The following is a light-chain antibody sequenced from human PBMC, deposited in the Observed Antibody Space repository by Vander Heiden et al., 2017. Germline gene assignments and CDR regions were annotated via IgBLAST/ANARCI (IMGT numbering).Light chain of an antibody. Sequence: SYEVTQPPSVSVSPGQTASITCSGDKMGNKYVCWYQQKPGPSPFLVIYEDNQPPLGIPEPISGSNPWNTATLTISGTQAMDEADYYCQVWDSSTVVFGGGTKLTVL. V-gene: IGLV3-1*01. CDR1: KMGNKY. CDR2: EDN. CDR3: QVWDSSTVV. J-gene: IGLJ2*01.